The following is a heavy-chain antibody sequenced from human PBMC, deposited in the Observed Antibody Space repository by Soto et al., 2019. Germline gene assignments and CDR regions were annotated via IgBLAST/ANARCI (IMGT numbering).Heavy chain of an antibody. CDR2: IYSGGST. J-gene: IGHJ4*02. CDR1: GFTVSSNY. Sequence: EVQLVETGGGLIQPGGSLRLSCAASGFTVSSNYMSWVRQAPGKGLEWVSVIYSGGSTYYADSVKGRFTISRDNSKNTLYLQMNSLRDEDTAVYYWAREARGMENEDGGVTAGGYWGQGTLVTVSS. V-gene: IGHV3-53*02. D-gene: IGHD2-21*02. CDR3: AREARGMENEDGGVTAGGY.